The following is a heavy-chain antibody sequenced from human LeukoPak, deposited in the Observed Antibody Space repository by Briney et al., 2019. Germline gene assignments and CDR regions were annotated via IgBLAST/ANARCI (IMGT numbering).Heavy chain of an antibody. CDR1: GFTFSTYA. CDR2: IIGSGGST. V-gene: IGHV3-23*01. CDR3: ARHSRGRWYVFDY. Sequence: GSLRLSCAASGFTFSTYAMSWVRQAPGKGLEWVSAIIGSGGSTYYADSVKGRFTISRDNSNNTLYLQMTSLRAEDTAVYYCARHSRGRWYVFDYWGQGTLVTVSS. J-gene: IGHJ4*02. D-gene: IGHD6-13*01.